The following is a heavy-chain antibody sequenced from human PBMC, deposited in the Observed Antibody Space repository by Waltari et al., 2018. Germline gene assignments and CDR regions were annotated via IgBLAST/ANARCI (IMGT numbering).Heavy chain of an antibody. D-gene: IGHD4-4*01. Sequence: ELQLVESGGGLVQPGGSLRLSCAASGFTFSSYWMCWVRQAPGQGGGWGANIKQGGRKKDKMDSGKGRFTSARYNTKTSLYLQRKSLGDEDTSVYYCARERRQDSNAESWDYWGQGTLVTVSS. CDR3: ARERRQDSNAESWDY. V-gene: IGHV3-7*01. CDR1: GFTFSSYW. J-gene: IGHJ4*02. CDR2: IKQGGRKK.